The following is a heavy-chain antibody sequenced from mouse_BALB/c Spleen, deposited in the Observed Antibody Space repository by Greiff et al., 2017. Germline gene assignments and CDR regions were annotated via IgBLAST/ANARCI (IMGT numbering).Heavy chain of an antibody. D-gene: IGHD1-2*01. CDR1: GFTFSSYT. CDR3: ARHATTATDFDY. Sequence: EVKLQESGGGLVQPGGSLKLSCAASGFTFSSYTMSWVRQTPEKRLEWVAYISNGGGSTYYPDTVKGRFTISRDNAKNTLYLQMSSLKSEDTAMYYCARHATTATDFDYWGQGTTLTVSS. J-gene: IGHJ2*01. CDR2: ISNGGGST. V-gene: IGHV5-12-2*01.